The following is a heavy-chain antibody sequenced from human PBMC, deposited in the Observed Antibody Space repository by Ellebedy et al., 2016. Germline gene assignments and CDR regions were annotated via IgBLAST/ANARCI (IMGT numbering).Heavy chain of an antibody. CDR1: GLNFSTFF. CDR3: RQGHYADL. J-gene: IGHJ4*02. V-gene: IGHV3-23*01. CDR2: ISAGSDIT. Sequence: GESLKISXTASGLNFSTFFMSWVRQTPGKGLEWVSTISAGSDITRLADSVKGRFTISRDSSKNSVYLRMNNLRVEDTAVYYCRQGHYADLWGQGTLVTVSS. D-gene: IGHD4-17*01.